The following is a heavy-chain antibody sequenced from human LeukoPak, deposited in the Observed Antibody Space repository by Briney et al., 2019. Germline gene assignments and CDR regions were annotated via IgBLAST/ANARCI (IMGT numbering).Heavy chain of an antibody. Sequence: GGSLRLSCAASGFTFSSYAMSWVRQAPGKGLEWVSAISGSGGSTYSADSVKGRFTISRDNAKNSLYLQMNSLRAEDTAVYYCARGGATHDAFDIWGQGTMVTVSS. V-gene: IGHV3-23*01. D-gene: IGHD4/OR15-4a*01. CDR2: ISGSGGST. CDR1: GFTFSSYA. CDR3: ARGGATHDAFDI. J-gene: IGHJ3*02.